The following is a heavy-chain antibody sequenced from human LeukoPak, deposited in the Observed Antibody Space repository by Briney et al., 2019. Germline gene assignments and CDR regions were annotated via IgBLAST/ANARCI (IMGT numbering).Heavy chain of an antibody. CDR2: ISAYNGNT. CDR3: ARVFVVVPAAIDY. V-gene: IGHV1-18*04. J-gene: IGHJ4*02. D-gene: IGHD2-2*01. Sequence: GASVKVSCKASGYTFTGYYMHWVRQAPGQGLEWMGWISAYNGNTNYAQKLQGRVTMTTDTSTSTAYMELRSLRSDDTAVYYCARVFVVVPAAIDYWGQGTLVTVSS. CDR1: GYTFTGYY.